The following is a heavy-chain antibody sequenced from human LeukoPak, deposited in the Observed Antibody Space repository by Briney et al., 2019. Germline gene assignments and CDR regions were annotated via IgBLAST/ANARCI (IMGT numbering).Heavy chain of an antibody. Sequence: PGGSLRVSCAASGFTFDDHGMHWVRQAPGKGLVWLSRINSDGYSISYADSVKGRFTISRDNAKNTLYLQMNSLRAEDTAMYYCARGIAVAGTDYWGQGTLVTVSS. V-gene: IGHV3-74*01. CDR2: INSDGYSI. D-gene: IGHD6-19*01. CDR3: ARGIAVAGTDY. J-gene: IGHJ4*02. CDR1: GFTFDDHG.